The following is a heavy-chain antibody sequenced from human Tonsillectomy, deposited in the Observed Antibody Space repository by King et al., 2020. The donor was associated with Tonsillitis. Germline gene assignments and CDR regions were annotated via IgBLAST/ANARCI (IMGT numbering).Heavy chain of an antibody. CDR2: IWYDGSNT. V-gene: IGHV3-33*01. J-gene: IGHJ4*02. CDR3: ARGWNDVGY. Sequence: VQLVESGGGVVQPGWSLRLSCSAYGFPFHDYGMHWVRHVPGKGRECVASIWYDGSNTYYADSEKGRFTITRENSMNTVYLQMNSLRAEDTAMYYCARGWNDVGYWGQGTLDTVSS. CDR1: GFPFHDYG. D-gene: IGHD1-1*01.